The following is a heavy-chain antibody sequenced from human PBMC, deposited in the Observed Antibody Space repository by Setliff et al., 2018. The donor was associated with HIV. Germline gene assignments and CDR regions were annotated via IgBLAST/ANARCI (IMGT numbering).Heavy chain of an antibody. CDR3: ARALSGSNWFDP. Sequence: GASVKVSCKASGYTFTGYYMHWVRQAPGQGLEWMGWIHPNSGVTNSAQKFQGRVTMTRDTSISTAYMELSRLRSDDTAVYYCARALSGSNWFDPWGQGTLVTVSS. CDR1: GYTFTGYY. D-gene: IGHD3-22*01. CDR2: IHPNSGVT. V-gene: IGHV1-2*02. J-gene: IGHJ5*02.